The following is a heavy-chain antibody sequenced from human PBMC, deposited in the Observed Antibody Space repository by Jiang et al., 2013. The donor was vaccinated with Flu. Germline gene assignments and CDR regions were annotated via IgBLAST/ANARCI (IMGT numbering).Heavy chain of an antibody. D-gene: IGHD3-22*01. V-gene: IGHV3-72*01. CDR3: ARPKGASYDSSYFEY. Sequence: VQLVESGGGLIQPGGSLRLSCAASGFTFSDHYMDWVRQAPGKGLEWVGRTRDKANSYTTEYAASVKGRFTISRDDSKNSVHLQMNSLKTEDTAVYYCARPKGASYDSSYFEYWAREPWSPSPQ. J-gene: IGHJ4*02. CDR1: GFTFSDHY. CDR2: TRDKANSYTT.